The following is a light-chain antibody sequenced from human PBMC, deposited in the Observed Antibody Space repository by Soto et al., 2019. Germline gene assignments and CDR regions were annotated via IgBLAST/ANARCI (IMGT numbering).Light chain of an antibody. CDR3: HQFGSSPYT. V-gene: IGKV3-20*01. CDR1: QSLSSTY. Sequence: ENVLTQSPGTLSLSPGERATLSCRASQSLSSTYLAWYQQKPGQPPRLLMYEASSRATGVPDRFSGSGSGTGFTLTISRLEPEDFAVYSCHQFGSSPYTFGQGTKLEIK. J-gene: IGKJ2*01. CDR2: EAS.